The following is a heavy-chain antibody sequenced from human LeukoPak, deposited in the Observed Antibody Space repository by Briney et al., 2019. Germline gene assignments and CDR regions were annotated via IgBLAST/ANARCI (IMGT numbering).Heavy chain of an antibody. CDR2: IYTSGST. CDR3: ARVSQQLVRGFWFDP. Sequence: PSETLSLTCTVSGGSISSYYWSWIRQPAGKGLEWIGRIYTSGSTNYNPSLKSRVTMSVDTSKNQFSLKLSSVTAADTAVYYCARVSQQLVRGFWFDPWGQGTLVTVSS. J-gene: IGHJ5*02. V-gene: IGHV4-4*07. D-gene: IGHD6-13*01. CDR1: GGSISSYY.